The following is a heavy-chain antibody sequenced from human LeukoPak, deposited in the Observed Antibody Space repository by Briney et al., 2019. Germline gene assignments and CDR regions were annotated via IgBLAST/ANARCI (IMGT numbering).Heavy chain of an antibody. CDR2: VTGSGGNT. Sequence: GGSLRLSCAASGFTFSDYAMSWVRQAPGKGLEWVSAVTGSGGNTYYADSVKGRFTISKDTSKNTLYLQMNSLRAEDTAVYYCARALTYYYDSSGYYFDYWGQGTLVTVSS. CDR3: ARALTYYYDSSGYYFDY. V-gene: IGHV3-23*01. CDR1: GFTFSDYA. D-gene: IGHD3-22*01. J-gene: IGHJ4*02.